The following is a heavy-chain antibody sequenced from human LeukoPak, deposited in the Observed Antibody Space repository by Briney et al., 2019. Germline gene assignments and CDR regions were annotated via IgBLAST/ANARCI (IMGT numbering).Heavy chain of an antibody. D-gene: IGHD3-3*01. J-gene: IGHJ4*02. CDR1: GDSISTYY. V-gene: IGHV4-59*08. CDR2: MYNSGST. CDR3: ARQSGPGRYFFDY. Sequence: PSETLSLTCTVSGDSISTYYWSWIRQPPGKGLEWIGFMYNSGSTNYNPSLKSRVTISVDTSKKQFPLRLSSVTDADTAVYYCARQSGPGRYFFDYWGQGTLVTVSS.